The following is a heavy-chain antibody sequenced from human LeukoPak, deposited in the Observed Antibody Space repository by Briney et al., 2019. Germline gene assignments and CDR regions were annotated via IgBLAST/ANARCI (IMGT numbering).Heavy chain of an antibody. CDR2: IYYSGST. CDR1: GGSISSSSYY. CDR3: ARDSSGDSSSFGY. V-gene: IGHV4-39*07. D-gene: IGHD6-13*01. Sequence: TTSETLSLTCTVSGGSISSSSYYWGWIRQPPGKGLEWIGSIYYSGSTYYNPSLKSRVTISVDTSKNQFSLKLSSVTAADTAVYYCARDSSGDSSSFGYWGQGTLVTVSS. J-gene: IGHJ4*02.